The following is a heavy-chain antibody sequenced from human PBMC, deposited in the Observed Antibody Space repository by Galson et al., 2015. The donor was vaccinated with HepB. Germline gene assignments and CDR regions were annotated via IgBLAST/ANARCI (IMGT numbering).Heavy chain of an antibody. CDR1: EFSFTSYR. CDR3: ASKTSPTVLAATGTGAFEI. Sequence: QSGAEVKKPGESLEISCKGSEFSFTSYRIGWVRQMPGKGLEWMGIIYPGDSDTRYSPSFQGLVTISADKSIRTAYLQWSSLKASDTALYYCASKTSPTVLAATGTGAFEIWGQGTMVTVSS. CDR2: IYPGDSDT. V-gene: IGHV5-51*01. J-gene: IGHJ3*02. D-gene: IGHD1-1*01.